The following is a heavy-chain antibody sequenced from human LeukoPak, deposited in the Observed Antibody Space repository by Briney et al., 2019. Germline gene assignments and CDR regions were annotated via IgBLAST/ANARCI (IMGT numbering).Heavy chain of an antibody. CDR2: IYYSGST. CDR3: ARHKPAHIVGATYYYGMDV. D-gene: IGHD1-26*01. J-gene: IGHJ6*02. V-gene: IGHV4-59*08. Sequence: PSETLSLTCTVSGGSISSYYWSWIRQPPGKGLEWIGYIYYSGSTNYNPSLKSRVTISVDTSKNQFSLKLSSVTAADTAVYYCARHKPAHIVGATYYYGMDVWGQGTTVTVSS. CDR1: GGSISSYY.